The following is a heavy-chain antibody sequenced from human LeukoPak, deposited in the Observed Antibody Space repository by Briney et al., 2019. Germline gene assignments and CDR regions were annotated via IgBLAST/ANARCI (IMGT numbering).Heavy chain of an antibody. CDR1: GGSISTYY. CDR2: IYYSDSGKM. J-gene: IGHJ3*02. D-gene: IGHD6-6*01. CDR3: ARRPPALGAFDI. V-gene: IGHV4-59*04. Sequence: SETLSLTCTVSGGSISTYYWSWIRQPPGKGLQWIGSIYYSDSGKMYYNPSLKSRVTMSADTSKNQFSLRVSSVTAADTAVYYCARRPPALGAFDIWGQGTMVSVSS.